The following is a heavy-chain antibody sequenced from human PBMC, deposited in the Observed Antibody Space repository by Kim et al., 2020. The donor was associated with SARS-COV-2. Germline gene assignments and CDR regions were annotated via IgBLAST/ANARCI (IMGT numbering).Heavy chain of an antibody. Sequence: ASVKVSCKASGYTFTSYDINWVRQATGQGLEWMGWMNPNSGNTGYAQKFQGRVTMTRNTSISTAYMELSSLRSEDTAVYYCASSRITIFGVVVDGMDVWGQGTTVTVSS. J-gene: IGHJ6*02. D-gene: IGHD3-3*01. CDR2: MNPNSGNT. CDR1: GYTFTSYD. CDR3: ASSRITIFGVVVDGMDV. V-gene: IGHV1-8*01.